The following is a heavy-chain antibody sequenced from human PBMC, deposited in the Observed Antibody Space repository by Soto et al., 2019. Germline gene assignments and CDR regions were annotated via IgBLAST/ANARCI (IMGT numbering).Heavy chain of an antibody. V-gene: IGHV1-2*04. CDR1: GYTFTTYY. D-gene: IGHD4-17*01. CDR3: ARSVTTHLAADF. J-gene: IGHJ4*02. CDR2: INPNTGAT. Sequence: QVQLVQSGAEVKKPGASVKVSCKASGYTFTTYYINWVRQAPGQGLEWMGWINPNTGATNYAQKFQGWVTLTRDTSVTTAYMEVSRLTSDDTAVYFCARSVTTHLAADFWGQGTLFTVSS.